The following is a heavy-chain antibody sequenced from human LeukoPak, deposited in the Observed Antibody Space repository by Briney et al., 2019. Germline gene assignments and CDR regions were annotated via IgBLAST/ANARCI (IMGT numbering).Heavy chain of an antibody. CDR1: GFTFSSYA. CDR3: ARDRFVRYYYYYMDV. J-gene: IGHJ6*03. D-gene: IGHD6-6*01. Sequence: GGSLRLSCAASGFTFSSYAMHWVRQAPGKGREWGAFISYDGSNKYYADSVKGRFTISRDNSKNTLYLQMNSLRAEDTAVYYCARDRFVRYYYYYMDVWGKGTTVTVSS. CDR2: ISYDGSNK. V-gene: IGHV3-30-3*01.